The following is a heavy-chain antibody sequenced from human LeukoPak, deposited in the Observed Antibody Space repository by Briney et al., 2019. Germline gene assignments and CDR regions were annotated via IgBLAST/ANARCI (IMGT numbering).Heavy chain of an antibody. V-gene: IGHV1-69*05. Sequence: GSSVKVSCKASGGTFSSYAISWVRQAPGQGLEWMGGIIPIFGTANYAQKFQGRVTITTDESTSTAYMELSSLRSEDTAVYYCAREREGYCSSTSCYLGGWFDPWGQGTLVTVSS. D-gene: IGHD2-2*01. CDR1: GGTFSSYA. CDR2: IIPIFGTA. J-gene: IGHJ5*02. CDR3: AREREGYCSSTSCYLGGWFDP.